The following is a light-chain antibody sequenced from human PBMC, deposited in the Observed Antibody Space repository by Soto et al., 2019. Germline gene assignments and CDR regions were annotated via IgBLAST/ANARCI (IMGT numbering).Light chain of an antibody. J-gene: IGKJ1*01. CDR2: GAS. V-gene: IGKV3-15*01. Sequence: EIVMTQSPATLSVSPGERATLSCRASQSVSSNLAWYQQQPGQAHSLLIYGASTRATGVPARFSGSGSGTEFTLTISSLQSEDFAVYYCQQYNNWPPWTFGQGTKVEIK. CDR3: QQYNNWPPWT. CDR1: QSVSSN.